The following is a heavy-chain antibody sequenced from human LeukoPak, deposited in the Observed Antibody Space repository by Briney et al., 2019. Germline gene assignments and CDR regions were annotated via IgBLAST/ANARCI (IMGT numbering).Heavy chain of an antibody. CDR1: GGSFSGYY. Sequence: PSETLSLTCAVYGGSFSGYYWNWIWQPPGKGLEWIGHIYSSGRTNYNPSLKSRVTMSVDTSKRQFSLNLKSLTAADTAVYYCVVSPNQDFFDYWGQGPLVTVSS. CDR3: VVSPNQDFFDY. J-gene: IGHJ4*02. V-gene: IGHV4-4*09. CDR2: IYSSGRT.